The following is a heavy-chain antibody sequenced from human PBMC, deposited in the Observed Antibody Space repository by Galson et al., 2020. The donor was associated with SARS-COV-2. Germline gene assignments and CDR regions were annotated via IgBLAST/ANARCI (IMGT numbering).Heavy chain of an antibody. D-gene: IGHD3-10*01. CDR2: INSNSGGT. J-gene: IGHJ4*02. V-gene: IGHV1-2*02. CDR1: GYTFTEYY. CDR3: ARDPESLMVLNH. Sequence: ASVKVSCKSSGYTFTEYYIHWVRQAPGQGLEWMGWINSNSGGTNCEQKFQGRVTMTRDTSISTVYIELSRLSSDDTAVYYCARDPESLMVLNHRGQGTLVTVSS.